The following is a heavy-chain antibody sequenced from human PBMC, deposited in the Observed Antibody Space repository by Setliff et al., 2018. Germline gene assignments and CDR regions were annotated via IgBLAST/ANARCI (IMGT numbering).Heavy chain of an antibody. D-gene: IGHD3-3*01. Sequence: KPSETLSLTCTVSGGSISSYYWSWIRQPPGKGLEWIGYIYTSGSTNYNPSLKSRVTISVDTSKNQFSLKLSSVTAADTAVYFCARGYYNFLSGYYTPYYFDYWGQGTLVTVSS. CDR3: ARGYYNFLSGYYTPYYFDY. CDR1: GGSISSYY. J-gene: IGHJ4*02. CDR2: IYTSGST. V-gene: IGHV4-4*08.